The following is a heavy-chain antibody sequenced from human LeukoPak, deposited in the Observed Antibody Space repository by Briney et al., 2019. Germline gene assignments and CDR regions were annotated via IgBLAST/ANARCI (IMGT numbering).Heavy chain of an antibody. CDR1: GFTFDDFD. CDR3: AKAPRLFWFGELLNHPYYFDN. CDR2: ISWKNVNI. V-gene: IGHV3-9*01. D-gene: IGHD3-10*01. Sequence: GGSLRLSCAASGFTFDDFDMHWVRQAPGKGLEWVSGISWKNVNIGYAGSVKGRFTISRDNARNSLYLQMDSLRTEDTAVYYCAKAPRLFWFGELLNHPYYFDNWGQGILVTVSS. J-gene: IGHJ4*02.